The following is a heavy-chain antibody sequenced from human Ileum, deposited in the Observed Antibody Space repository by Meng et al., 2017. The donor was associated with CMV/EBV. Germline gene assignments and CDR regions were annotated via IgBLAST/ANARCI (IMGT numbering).Heavy chain of an antibody. CDR1: GGFFSGYY. CDR2: VSHSGVT. Sequence: HEQPHRGVAGLCKPSQTLSLTWAVYGGFFSGYYWSWIRQPPGKGLEWIAEVSHSGVTNYNPSLKSRVTISIDTSKNQFSLHLSSVTAADTAVYYCAREPPFVPADSWGQGTLVTVSS. D-gene: IGHD2-21*01. V-gene: IGHV4-34*01. J-gene: IGHJ4*02. CDR3: AREPPFVPADS.